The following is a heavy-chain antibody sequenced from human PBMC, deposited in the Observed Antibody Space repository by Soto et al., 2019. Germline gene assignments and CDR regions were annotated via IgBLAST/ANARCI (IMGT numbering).Heavy chain of an antibody. J-gene: IGHJ6*02. D-gene: IGHD2-2*01. CDR2: FRSSGDDGTT. CDR3: AKDIVVVPAAHMDV. V-gene: IGHV3-23*01. CDR1: GFTFSSYS. Sequence: GGSLRLSCAASGFTFSSYSMSWVRQAPGKGLEWVSGFRSSGDDGTTYYADSVKGRFTISRDNSKNTLFLQMNSLRAEDTAIYYCAKDIVVVPAAHMDVWGQGTTVTVSS.